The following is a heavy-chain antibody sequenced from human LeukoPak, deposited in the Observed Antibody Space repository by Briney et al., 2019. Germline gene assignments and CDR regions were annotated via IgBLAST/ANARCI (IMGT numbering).Heavy chain of an antibody. J-gene: IGHJ4*02. D-gene: IGHD4-17*01. V-gene: IGHV1-24*01. CDR3: AVIYMTTVTTAFDY. Sequence: GASVKVSCKVSGYTLTELSMHWVRQAPGKGLEWMGGFDPEDGETIYAQKFQGRVTMTEDTSTDTAYLELSSLRSEDTAVYYCAVIYMTTVTTAFDYWGQGTLVTVSS. CDR2: FDPEDGET. CDR1: GYTLTELS.